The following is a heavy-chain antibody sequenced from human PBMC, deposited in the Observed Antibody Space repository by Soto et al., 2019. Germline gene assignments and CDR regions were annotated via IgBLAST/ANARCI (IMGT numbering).Heavy chain of an antibody. Sequence: GGSLRLSCAASGFTFKESAMNWVRQAPGKGLEWVASISDTGASTWYAESVRGRLSISRDNAGNSLHLQMNNLRADDTALYYCARDIFDIWGQGTMVTVSS. CDR2: ISDTGAST. CDR3: ARDIFDI. V-gene: IGHV3-23*01. CDR1: GFTFKESA. J-gene: IGHJ3*02.